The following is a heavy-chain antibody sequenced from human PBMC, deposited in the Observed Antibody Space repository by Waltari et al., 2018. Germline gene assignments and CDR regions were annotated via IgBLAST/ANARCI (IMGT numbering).Heavy chain of an antibody. D-gene: IGHD2-2*01. V-gene: IGHV4-59*01. CDR2: IYYSGST. CDR1: GGSISSYY. Sequence: QVQLQESGPGLVKPSETLSLTCTVSGGSISSYYWSWIRQPPGKGLEWIGYIYYSGSTNYNPSLKSRVTISVDTSKNQFSLKLSSVTAADTAVYYCAREGVVPAAAFDYWGQGTLVTVSS. CDR3: AREGVVPAAAFDY. J-gene: IGHJ4*02.